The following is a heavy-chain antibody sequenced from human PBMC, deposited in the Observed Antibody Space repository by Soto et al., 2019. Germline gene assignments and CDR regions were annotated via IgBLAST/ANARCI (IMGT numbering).Heavy chain of an antibody. J-gene: IGHJ5*02. V-gene: IGHV3-23*01. CDR3: AKDLGSSSPNWFDP. CDR2: ITDSGGRT. Sequence: GGSLRLSCAASGFTFASHAMNWVRQAPGKGLQWVSTITDSGGRTYYADSVKGRFTISRDNSKNTLSLQMNNLRAEDTAIYYCAKDLGSSSPNWFDPWGPESLVTISS. D-gene: IGHD6-6*01. CDR1: GFTFASHA.